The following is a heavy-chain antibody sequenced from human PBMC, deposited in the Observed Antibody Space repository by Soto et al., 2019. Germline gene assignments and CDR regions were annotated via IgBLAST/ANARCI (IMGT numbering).Heavy chain of an antibody. CDR2: ISSTGGTI. Sequence: EVQLVESGGDLVQPGGCLRLSCAASGFTFSSYSMNWVRQAPGKGLEWISYISSTGGTIYYADSVKGRFTISRDNAKNSLYLQMNSLRAEDTAVYYCERDFYGDYGADYWGQGTLVSVSS. CDR1: GFTFSSYS. CDR3: ERDFYGDYGADY. V-gene: IGHV3-48*01. J-gene: IGHJ4*02. D-gene: IGHD4-17*01.